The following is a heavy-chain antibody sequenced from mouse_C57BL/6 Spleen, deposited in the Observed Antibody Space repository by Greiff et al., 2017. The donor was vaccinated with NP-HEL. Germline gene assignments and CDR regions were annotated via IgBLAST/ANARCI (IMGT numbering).Heavy chain of an antibody. CDR2: ISSGSSTI. Sequence: DVQLVESGGGLVKPGGSLKLSCAASGFTFSDYGMHWVRQAPEKGLEWVAYISSGSSTIYYADTVKGRFTISRDNAKNTLFLQMTSLRSEDTAMYYCAQELGDAMDYWGQGTSVTVSS. CDR3: AQELGDAMDY. D-gene: IGHD3-1*01. J-gene: IGHJ4*01. V-gene: IGHV5-17*01. CDR1: GFTFSDYG.